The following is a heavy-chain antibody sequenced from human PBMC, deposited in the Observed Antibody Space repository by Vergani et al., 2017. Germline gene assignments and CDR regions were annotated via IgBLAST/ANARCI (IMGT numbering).Heavy chain of an antibody. Sequence: QVQLQQWGAGLLKPSETLSLTCAVYGGSFSGYYWSWIRQSPGKGLEWIGEINHSGRTNYNPSLKSRVTISVDTSKNQFSLWVNSVTAADTAVYFCARASLRALVGYYYYMDVWGKGKTVVVSS. CDR3: ARASLRALVGYYYYMDV. D-gene: IGHD3-16*02. J-gene: IGHJ6*03. CDR1: GGSFSGYY. CDR2: INHSGRT. V-gene: IGHV4-34*01.